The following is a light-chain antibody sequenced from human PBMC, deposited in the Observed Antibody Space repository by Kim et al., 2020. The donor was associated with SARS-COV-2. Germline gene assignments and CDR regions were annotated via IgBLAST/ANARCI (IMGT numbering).Light chain of an antibody. J-gene: IGKJ3*01. CDR3: QHLGT. CDR1: QSISGW. V-gene: IGKV1-5*01. CDR2: HAS. Sequence: SHLSAAVGDRVTITCRASQSISGWLAWYQQKPGKAPKLLIYHASSLESGVPSRFSGSGSGTEFTLTINSLQPDDFATYYCQHLGTFGLGTKVDIK.